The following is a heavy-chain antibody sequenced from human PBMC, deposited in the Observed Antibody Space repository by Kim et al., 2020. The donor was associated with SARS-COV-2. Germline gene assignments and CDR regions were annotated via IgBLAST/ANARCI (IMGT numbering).Heavy chain of an antibody. D-gene: IGHD3-10*01. CDR1: GYSFIASG. J-gene: IGHJ5*02. V-gene: IGHV1-18*01. CDR2: ISAYNGNI. Sequence: ASVNVSCKASGYSFIASGVTWVRQAPGQGLEWVGWISAYNGNIHYAQKFKDRVTMTTDTSTNTAYMELRSLRSDDTAVYYCARTYYYGSGSLSYFEPWGQGRQVSVS. CDR3: ARTYYYGSGSLSYFEP.